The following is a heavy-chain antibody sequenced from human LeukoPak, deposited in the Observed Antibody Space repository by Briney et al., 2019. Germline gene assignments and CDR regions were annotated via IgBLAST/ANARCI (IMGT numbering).Heavy chain of an antibody. CDR1: GGTFSSYA. Sequence: GASVKVSCKASGGTFSSYAISWVRQAPGQGLEWMGRIIPILGIANYAQKLQGRVTITADKSTSSAYMELSSLRSEDTAVYYCARYGGNRPGYFDLWGRGTLVTVSS. CDR2: IIPILGIA. V-gene: IGHV1-69*04. CDR3: ARYGGNRPGYFDL. D-gene: IGHD4-23*01. J-gene: IGHJ2*01.